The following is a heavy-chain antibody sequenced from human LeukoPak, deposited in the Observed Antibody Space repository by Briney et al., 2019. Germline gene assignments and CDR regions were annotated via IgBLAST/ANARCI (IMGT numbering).Heavy chain of an antibody. V-gene: IGHV4-30-2*01. CDR1: GGSISSGGYY. CDR3: ARDFPPGN. J-gene: IGHJ4*02. Sequence: SQTLSLTCTVSGGSISSGGYYWSWIRQPPGKGLEWIGYIYHSGSTYYNPSLKSRVTISVDRSKNQFSLKLSSVTAADTAVYYCARDFPPGNWGQGTLVTVSS. CDR2: IYHSGST.